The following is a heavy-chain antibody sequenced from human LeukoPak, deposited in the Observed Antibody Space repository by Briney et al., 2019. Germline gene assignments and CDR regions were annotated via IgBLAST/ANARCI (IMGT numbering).Heavy chain of an antibody. Sequence: GGSLRLSCAASGFTFSSYGMHWVRQAPGKGLEWVAFIRYDGSNKYYADSVKGRFTISRDNSKNTLYLQMNSLRAEDTAVYYCANQVPLTGHWYFDLWGRGTLVTVSS. D-gene: IGHD7-27*01. CDR2: IRYDGSNK. J-gene: IGHJ2*01. CDR1: GFTFSSYG. CDR3: ANQVPLTGHWYFDL. V-gene: IGHV3-30*02.